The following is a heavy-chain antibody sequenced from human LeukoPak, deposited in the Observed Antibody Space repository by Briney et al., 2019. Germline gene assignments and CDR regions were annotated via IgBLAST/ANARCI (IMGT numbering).Heavy chain of an antibody. D-gene: IGHD3-16*01. CDR2: IYSGGST. Sequence: GGSLRLSCAPSGFPVRSNYMRWAREAPGKGLEWVSVIYSGGSTYYADSVKGRFTISRDNSKNTPYLQMNSLRSEDTAAYYCARDGGKGYFDYWGQGTRVIVSS. CDR1: GFPVRSNY. CDR3: ARDGGKGYFDY. J-gene: IGHJ4*02. V-gene: IGHV3-66*02.